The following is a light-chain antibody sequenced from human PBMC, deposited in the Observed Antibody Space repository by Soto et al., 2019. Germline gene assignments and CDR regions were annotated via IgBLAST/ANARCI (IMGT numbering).Light chain of an antibody. CDR2: EGS. J-gene: IGLJ1*01. CDR3: CSYAGSSTPNV. Sequence: QSALTQPASVSGSPGQSITISCTGTSSDFGSYNLVSWYQQHPGKAPKLMIYEGSKRPSGVSNRFSGSKSGNTASLTISGLQAEDEADYYCCSYAGSSTPNVFGTGTKVTVL. V-gene: IGLV2-23*01. CDR1: SSDFGSYNL.